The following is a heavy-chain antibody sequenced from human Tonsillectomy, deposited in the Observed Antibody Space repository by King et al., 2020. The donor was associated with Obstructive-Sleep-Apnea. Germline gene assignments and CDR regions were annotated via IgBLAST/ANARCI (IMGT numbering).Heavy chain of an antibody. CDR2: IWYDGSNK. CDR1: GFTFSNYG. V-gene: IGHV3-33*06. D-gene: IGHD3-22*01. CDR3: AKEGTYYDSSGYYYYFDY. J-gene: IGHJ4*02. Sequence: QLVQSGGGVVQPGRSLRLSCAASGFTFSNYGMHWVRQAPGKGLEWVAVIWYDGSNKYYADSVKGRFTISRDNSKNTLYLHMNSLRAEDTAVYYCAKEGTYYDSSGYYYYFDYWGQGTLVTVSS.